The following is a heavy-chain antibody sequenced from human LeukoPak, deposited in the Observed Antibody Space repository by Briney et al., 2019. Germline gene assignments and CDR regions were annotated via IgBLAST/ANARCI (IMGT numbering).Heavy chain of an antibody. CDR2: ISISSSCI. CDR3: AKNNGGSGYSAANY. V-gene: IGHV3-21*04. Sequence: GGSLRLSCAASGFTFSSYSMNWVRQAPGKGLEWVSSISISSSCIYYVDSVKGRFTISRDNSKTTLYVQMNSLRAEDTAVYFCAKNNGGSGYSAANYWGQGTLVIVSS. J-gene: IGHJ4*02. CDR1: GFTFSSYS. D-gene: IGHD2-15*01.